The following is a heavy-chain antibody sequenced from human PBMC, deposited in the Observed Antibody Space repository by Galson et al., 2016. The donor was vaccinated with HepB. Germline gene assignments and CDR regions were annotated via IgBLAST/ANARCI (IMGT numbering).Heavy chain of an antibody. CDR3: AKGGRILWDAMDV. Sequence: SLRLSCAASGFSISSSWMTWVRQAPGGGLEWVANIKQDGIEKYYVDSVKGRFTISRDDAKNSVFLQMNSLRAEDTALYYCAKGGRILWDAMDVWGQGTTVTVSS. CDR2: IKQDGIEK. J-gene: IGHJ6*02. V-gene: IGHV3-7*01. D-gene: IGHD2/OR15-2a*01. CDR1: GFSISSSW.